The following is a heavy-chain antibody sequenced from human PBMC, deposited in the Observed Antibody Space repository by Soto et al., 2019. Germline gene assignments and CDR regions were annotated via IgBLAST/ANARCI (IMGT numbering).Heavy chain of an antibody. CDR2: ISSSSSYI. Sequence: GGSLRLSCAAYGFTFSSYSMNWVRQAPGKGLEWVSSISSSSSYIYYAGSVKGRFTISRDNAKNSLYLQMNSLRAEDTAVYYCARDLTYNWNPDYYYGMDVWGQGTTVTLAS. V-gene: IGHV3-21*01. CDR3: ARDLTYNWNPDYYYGMDV. D-gene: IGHD1-20*01. J-gene: IGHJ6*02. CDR1: GFTFSSYS.